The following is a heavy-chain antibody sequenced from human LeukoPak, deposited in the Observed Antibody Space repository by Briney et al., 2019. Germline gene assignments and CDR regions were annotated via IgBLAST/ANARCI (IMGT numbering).Heavy chain of an antibody. CDR3: ARSRTAYYNVYADF. J-gene: IGHJ4*02. Sequence: GGSLRLSCVASGFTFSSYWMSWFRQAPGKGLEWVANIKEDGSEKYYADYVKGRFTISRDNATNSLSLQMSSLRDEDTAVFYCARSRTAYYNVYADFWGQGTLVTVSS. CDR2: IKEDGSEK. V-gene: IGHV3-7*01. CDR1: GFTFSSYW. D-gene: IGHD1-26*01.